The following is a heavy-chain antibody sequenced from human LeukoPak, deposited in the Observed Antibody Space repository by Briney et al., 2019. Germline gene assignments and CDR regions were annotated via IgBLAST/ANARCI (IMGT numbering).Heavy chain of an antibody. CDR3: ARDCDRSGYYCY. D-gene: IGHD3-22*01. Sequence: GASVRVSCKASGYSFTSYGITWVRQAPGQGLEWMGWISAYNGNTNYAQLLQGRVTMTTDTSTSTAYMELRSLRSDDTAVYYCARDCDRSGYYCYWGQGTLVTVSS. CDR2: ISAYNGNT. V-gene: IGHV1-18*01. CDR1: GYSFTSYG. J-gene: IGHJ4*02.